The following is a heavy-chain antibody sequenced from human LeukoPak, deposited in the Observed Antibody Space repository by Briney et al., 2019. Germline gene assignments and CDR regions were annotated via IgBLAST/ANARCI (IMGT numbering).Heavy chain of an antibody. Sequence: ASVKVSCKASGYTFTDYYIHWMRQAPGQGLEWMGWINPKRGVTTYAQKFQGRVTMTRDTSITTAYMELTRLRSDDTTIYYCARERNYGDYGNAFEVWGQGTKVTVSS. CDR3: ARERNYGDYGNAFEV. CDR1: GYTFTDYY. D-gene: IGHD4-17*01. CDR2: INPKRGVT. J-gene: IGHJ3*01. V-gene: IGHV1-2*02.